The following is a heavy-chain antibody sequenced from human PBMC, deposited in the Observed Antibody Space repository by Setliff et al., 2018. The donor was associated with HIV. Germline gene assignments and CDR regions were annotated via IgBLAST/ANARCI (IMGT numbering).Heavy chain of an antibody. CDR1: GYTFTGYY. V-gene: IGHV1-2*02. J-gene: IGHJ4*02. CDR3: ATFDYGHSLVKIDY. CDR2: INPKSGAT. D-gene: IGHD4-17*01. Sequence: ASVKVSCKAFGYTFTGYYMHWVRQAPGQGLEWMGWINPKSGATNYTQNFTGRVTMSRDTSISTAYMELSRLKSDDTAVYFCATFDYGHSLVKIDYWCQGTLVTVSS.